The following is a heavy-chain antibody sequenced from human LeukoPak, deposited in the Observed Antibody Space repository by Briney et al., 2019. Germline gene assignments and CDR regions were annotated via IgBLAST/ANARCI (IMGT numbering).Heavy chain of an antibody. Sequence: PGGSLRLSCTASRFTSSNYAMHWGRQAPGTGLEWVAVISYDGSRKDYTDSVNGRFTISRDNSKNTLYLQMNSLRTEDTAVYYCATAPLYSSSWYFRGYFDDWGQGTLVTVSS. CDR3: ATAPLYSSSWYFRGYFDD. CDR2: ISYDGSRK. CDR1: RFTSSNYA. J-gene: IGHJ4*02. D-gene: IGHD6-13*01. V-gene: IGHV3-30*04.